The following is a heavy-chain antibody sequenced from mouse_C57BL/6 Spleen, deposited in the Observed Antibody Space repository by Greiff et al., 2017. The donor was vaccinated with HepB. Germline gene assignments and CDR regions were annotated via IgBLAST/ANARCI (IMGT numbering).Heavy chain of an antibody. CDR2: IDPETGGT. Sequence: VKVVESGAELVRPGASVTLSCKASGYTFTDYEMHWVKQTPVHGLEWIGAIDPETGGTAYNQKFKGKAILTADKSSSTAYMELRSLTSEDSAVYYCTRLPSDYWGQGTTLTVSS. J-gene: IGHJ2*01. CDR3: TRLPSDY. D-gene: IGHD1-1*01. V-gene: IGHV1-15*01. CDR1: GYTFTDYE.